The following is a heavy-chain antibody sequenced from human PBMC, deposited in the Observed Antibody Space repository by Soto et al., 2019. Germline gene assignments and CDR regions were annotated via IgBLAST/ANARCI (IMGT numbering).Heavy chain of an antibody. CDR2: ISYDGSNK. D-gene: IGHD6-13*01. CDR3: ARVGAAVHFYYGMDV. V-gene: IGHV3-30-3*01. CDR1: GFTFSSYA. Sequence: QVQLAESGGGVVQPGRSLRLSCAASGFTFSSYAMHWVRQAPGKGLEWVAVISYDGSNKFYADSVKGRFTISRDNSKNPLYLQMNGLRAEDTAVYFCARVGAAVHFYYGMDVWGQGTTVTVSS. J-gene: IGHJ6*02.